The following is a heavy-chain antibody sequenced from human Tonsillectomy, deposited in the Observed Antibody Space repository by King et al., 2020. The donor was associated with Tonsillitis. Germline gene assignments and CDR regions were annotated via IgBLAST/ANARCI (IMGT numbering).Heavy chain of an antibody. CDR2: IYHSGST. D-gene: IGHD3-22*01. Sequence: LQLQESGSGLVKPSQTLSLTCAVSGGSISSGGYSWSWIRQPPGKGLEWIGYIYHSGSTYYNPSLKSRVTISVDRSKNQFSLKLSSVTAADTAVYYCASSPYYYDSSGHPYYFDYWGQGTLVTVSS. CDR3: ASSPYYYDSSGHPYYFDY. V-gene: IGHV4-30-2*01. J-gene: IGHJ4*02. CDR1: GGSISSGGYS.